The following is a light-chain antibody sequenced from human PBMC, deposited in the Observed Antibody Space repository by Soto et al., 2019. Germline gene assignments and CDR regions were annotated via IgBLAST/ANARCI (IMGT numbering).Light chain of an antibody. V-gene: IGKV1-5*01. CDR2: DAS. CDR3: QQYDTYST. CDR1: QSILSG. Sequence: DIQMTQSPSSLSASLGDRATIXXRASQSILSGLAGYQHKPGKAPELRIYDASSLEIGVPSRFSGSRSGTEFTLTISSLQPDDIATYYCQQYDTYSTFGQGTKVDIK. J-gene: IGKJ1*01.